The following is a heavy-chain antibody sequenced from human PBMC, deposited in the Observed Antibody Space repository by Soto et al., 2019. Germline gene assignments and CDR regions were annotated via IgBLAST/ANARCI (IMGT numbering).Heavy chain of an antibody. CDR3: AKDPAPYYDILTGQDFFDY. CDR1: GFTFSSYA. D-gene: IGHD3-9*01. CDR2: ISGSGGST. J-gene: IGHJ4*02. Sequence: GGSLRLSCAASGFTFSSYAMSWVRQAPGKGLEWVSAISGSGGSTYYADSVRGRFTISRDNSKNTLYLQMNSLRAEDTAVYYCAKDPAPYYDILTGQDFFDYWGQGTLVTVSS. V-gene: IGHV3-23*01.